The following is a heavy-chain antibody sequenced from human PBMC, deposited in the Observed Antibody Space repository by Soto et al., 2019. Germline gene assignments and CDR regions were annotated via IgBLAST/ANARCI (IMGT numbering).Heavy chain of an antibody. J-gene: IGHJ4*02. D-gene: IGHD6-13*01. Sequence: SETLSLTCTVSGGSISSGDYYWSWIRQPPGKGLEWIGYIYYSGSTYYNPSLKSRVTISVDTSKNQFSLKLSSVTAADTAVYYCARAAAAGTHYFDYWGQGTLVTVSS. CDR3: ARAAAAGTHYFDY. CDR2: IYYSGST. CDR1: GGSISSGDYY. V-gene: IGHV4-30-4*01.